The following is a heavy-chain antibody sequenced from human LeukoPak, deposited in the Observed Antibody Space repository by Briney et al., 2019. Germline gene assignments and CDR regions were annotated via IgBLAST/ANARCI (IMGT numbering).Heavy chain of an antibody. CDR2: IKEDGSEK. CDR3: ARTPSIVGYTSRELGHWYFDL. D-gene: IGHD6-13*01. CDR1: GFTFSSYW. J-gene: IGHJ2*01. Sequence: GGSLRLSCAASGFTFSSYWMSWVRQAPGKGVEWVAHIKEDGSEKYYVDSVKGRFTISRDNARNSLYLQMKSLRAEDTAVYYCARTPSIVGYTSRELGHWYFDLWGRGTPVTVSP. V-gene: IGHV3-7*01.